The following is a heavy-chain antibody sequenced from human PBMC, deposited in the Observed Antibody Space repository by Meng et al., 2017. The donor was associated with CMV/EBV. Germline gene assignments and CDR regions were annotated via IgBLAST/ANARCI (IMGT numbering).Heavy chain of an antibody. CDR1: GGSFSGYY. CDR3: ARVCYYDSSGYYYEGAYYFGY. J-gene: IGHJ4*02. CDR2: INHSGST. Sequence: GSLRLSCAVYGGSFSGYYWSWIRQPPGKGLEWIGEINHSGSTNYNPSLKSRVTISVDTSKNQFSLKLSSVTAADTAVYYCARVCYYDSSGYYYEGAYYFGYWGQGTLVTVSS. V-gene: IGHV4-34*01. D-gene: IGHD3-22*01.